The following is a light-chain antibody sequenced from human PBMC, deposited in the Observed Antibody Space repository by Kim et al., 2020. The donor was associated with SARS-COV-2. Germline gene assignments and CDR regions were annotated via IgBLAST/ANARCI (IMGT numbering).Light chain of an antibody. V-gene: IGKV1-33*01. Sequence: SASVGDRVTITCQASQDISNSLNWYQQKLGKAPKLLVFDASNLETGVPSRFSGRRSGTDFTFTISSLQPEDIATYYCQQYGDLPITFGGGTKVEI. CDR2: DAS. J-gene: IGKJ4*01. CDR3: QQYGDLPIT. CDR1: QDISNS.